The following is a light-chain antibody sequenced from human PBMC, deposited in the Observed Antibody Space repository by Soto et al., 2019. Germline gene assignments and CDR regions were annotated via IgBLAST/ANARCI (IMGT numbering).Light chain of an antibody. J-gene: IGLJ1*01. V-gene: IGLV2-14*01. Sequence: QSVLTQPASVSGSPGQSITISCTGTSSDVGGYDYVSWYQHHPGKAPKLMIYEVSNRPSGVSNRFSGSKSGNTASLTISGLQAEDEADYYCSSYTSSSTLGYVFRTGTKVTVL. CDR3: SSYTSSSTLGYV. CDR2: EVS. CDR1: SSDVGGYDY.